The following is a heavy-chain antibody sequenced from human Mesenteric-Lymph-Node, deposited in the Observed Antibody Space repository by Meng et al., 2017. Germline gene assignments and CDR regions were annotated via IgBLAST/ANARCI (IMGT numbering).Heavy chain of an antibody. Sequence: QVQLQQSGPGLVKPSQPLSLTCDISGDSVSSNNAAWNWIRQSPSRGLEWLGRTYYRSKWSIEYALSMKSRITINPDTSKNQFSLQLNSVTPEDTAVYYCASWRYDSWGQGTLVTVSS. CDR2: TYYRSKWSI. V-gene: IGHV6-1*02. J-gene: IGHJ5*01. CDR1: GDSVSSNNAA. CDR3: ASWRYDS.